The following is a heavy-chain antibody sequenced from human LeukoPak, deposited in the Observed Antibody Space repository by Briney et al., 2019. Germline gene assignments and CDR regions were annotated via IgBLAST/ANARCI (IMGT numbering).Heavy chain of an antibody. D-gene: IGHD1-14*01. V-gene: IGHV3-74*01. CDR3: VVVEEPPDSDCFDL. J-gene: IGHJ3*01. CDR1: GFTFGNSW. Sequence: PTGGSLRLSCAASGFTFGNSWVRWVRHAPGKGLGWVWEINPNWSTTTYEHLQNGRFTITRHNARNTLSLQLNSVTIEDTAVYYCVVVEEPPDSDCFDLWGQGTMITVSS. CDR2: INPNWSTT.